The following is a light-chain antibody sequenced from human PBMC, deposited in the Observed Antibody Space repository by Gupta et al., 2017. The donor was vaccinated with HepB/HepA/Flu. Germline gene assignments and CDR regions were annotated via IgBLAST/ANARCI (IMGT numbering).Light chain of an antibody. CDR1: QSVSRH. Sequence: DIVLTQSPGTLSLSPGERATLSCRASQSVSRHLAWYQQKAGQAPRLLVYGASGRATGIPDRFSHSGSGTDFTLTISRLEPEDIAVYYCQQYGMSPFTFGPGTKVDIK. V-gene: IGKV3-20*01. CDR3: QQYGMSPFT. CDR2: GAS. J-gene: IGKJ3*01.